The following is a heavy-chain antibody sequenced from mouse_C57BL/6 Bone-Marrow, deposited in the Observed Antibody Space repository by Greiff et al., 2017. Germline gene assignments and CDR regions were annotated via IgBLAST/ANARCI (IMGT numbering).Heavy chain of an antibody. J-gene: IGHJ3*01. CDR3: TRDPFAY. CDR1: GFTFSSYA. Sequence: EVKVVESGEGLVKPGGSLKLSCAASGFTFSSYAMSWVRQTPGKRLEWVAYISSGGDYIYYADNVKGRFTISRDNARNTLYLQMSSLKSEDTAMYYCTRDPFAYWGQGTLVTVSA. CDR2: ISSGGDYI. V-gene: IGHV5-9-1*02.